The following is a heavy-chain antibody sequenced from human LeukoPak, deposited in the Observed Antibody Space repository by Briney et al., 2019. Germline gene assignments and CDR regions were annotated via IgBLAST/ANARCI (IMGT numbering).Heavy chain of an antibody. J-gene: IGHJ4*02. CDR3: ARDSAAFSKYVGDY. CDR2: ISSSGSTI. V-gene: IGHV3-48*03. CDR1: GFTFSSYE. D-gene: IGHD4-11*01. Sequence: GGSLRLSCAASGFTFSSYEMNWVRQAPGKGLEWVSHISSSGSTIYYADFVKGRFTISRDNAKNSLYLQMNSLRAEDTAMYYCARDSAAFSKYVGDYWGQGTLVTVSS.